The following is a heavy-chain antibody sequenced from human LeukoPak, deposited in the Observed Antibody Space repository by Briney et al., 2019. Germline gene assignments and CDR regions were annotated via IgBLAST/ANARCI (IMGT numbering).Heavy chain of an antibody. CDR2: ISSSSSYI. CDR1: GFTFSSYS. D-gene: IGHD3-9*01. CDR3: ARSLYDMLTAFVDY. J-gene: IGHJ4*02. Sequence: GGSLRLSCAASGFTFSSYSMIGLRQAPGKGLEWVSSISSSSSYIYYADQVKGRFTSSRDNAKNSLYLQMNSLRAEDTAVYYCARSLYDMLTAFVDYWGQGTLVTVSS. V-gene: IGHV3-21*01.